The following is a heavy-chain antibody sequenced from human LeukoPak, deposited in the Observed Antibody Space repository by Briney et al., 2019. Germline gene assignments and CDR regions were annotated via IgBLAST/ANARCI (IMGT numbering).Heavy chain of an antibody. V-gene: IGHV2-5*02. CDR2: IYWDDDK. CDR3: ARRRPLGLGSRGDWYADFFDP. J-gene: IGHJ5*02. D-gene: IGHD3/OR15-3a*01. Sequence: SGPTLVKPTQSTFSGFSLSSSGMGVGWIRQPPGKALECLGIIYWDDDKRYNPSLRSRVTITKDTSKNQVVLTLTNMDPVDTATYYCARRRPLGLGSRGDWYADFFDPWGQGTLVTVSS. CDR1: GFSLSSSGMG.